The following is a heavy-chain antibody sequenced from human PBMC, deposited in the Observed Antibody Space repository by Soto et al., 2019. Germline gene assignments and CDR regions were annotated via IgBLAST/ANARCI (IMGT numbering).Heavy chain of an antibody. CDR1: GGSISSYY. Sequence: SETLSLTCTVSGGSISSYYWSWIRQPPGKGLEWIGSIYYSGSTYYNPSLKSRVIISVDTSKNQFSLNLNSVTAADTAMYYCARQVRSPSYFDYWGQGTLVTVSS. V-gene: IGHV4-59*01. CDR3: ARQVRSPSYFDY. J-gene: IGHJ4*02. CDR2: IYYSGST.